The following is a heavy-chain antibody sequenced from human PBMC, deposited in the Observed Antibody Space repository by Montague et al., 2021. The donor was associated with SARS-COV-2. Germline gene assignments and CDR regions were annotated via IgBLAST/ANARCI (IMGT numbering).Heavy chain of an antibody. D-gene: IGHD2/OR15-2a*01. CDR1: GFSLTTPGVS. V-gene: IGHV2-70*01. CDR3: ARNRLSVFDF. J-gene: IGHJ4*02. Sequence: PALVKPTQTLTLTCSFSGFSLTTPGVSVGWIRQPPGRALEWLALIDWTHDQYYSRSLGARLTISPGTSKSQVVPTLTNVDTVDTATYYCARNRLSVFDFWGQGTLVTVSS. CDR2: IDWTHDQ.